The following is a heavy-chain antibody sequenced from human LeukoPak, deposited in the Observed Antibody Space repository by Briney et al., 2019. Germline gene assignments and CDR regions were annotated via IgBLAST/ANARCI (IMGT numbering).Heavy chain of an antibody. CDR3: AKDLGGSADY. Sequence: LAGRSLRLSCAASGFTFSNYGIHWVRQAPGKGLEWVSLIRGSTYYADSAKGRFTISRDNSQNTLYLQMNSLRAEDTALYYCAKDLGGSADYWGQGTLVTVSP. CDR2: IRGST. D-gene: IGHD5-12*01. CDR1: GFTFSNYG. J-gene: IGHJ4*02. V-gene: IGHV3-NL1*01.